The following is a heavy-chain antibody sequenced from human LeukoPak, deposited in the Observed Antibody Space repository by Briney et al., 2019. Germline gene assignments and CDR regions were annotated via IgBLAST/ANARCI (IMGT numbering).Heavy chain of an antibody. CDR1: GYSFTNYW. CDR3: ARRAQYNWNDRYYFDY. D-gene: IGHD1-1*01. CDR2: IYPGDSDT. V-gene: IGHV5-51*01. Sequence: GESLKISCKGSGYSFTNYWIGWVRQMPGKGLEWMGIIYPGDSDTKYSPSFQGQVTISADKSITTAYLQWSSLKASDTAMYYCARRAQYNWNDRYYFDYWGQGTLVTVSS. J-gene: IGHJ4*02.